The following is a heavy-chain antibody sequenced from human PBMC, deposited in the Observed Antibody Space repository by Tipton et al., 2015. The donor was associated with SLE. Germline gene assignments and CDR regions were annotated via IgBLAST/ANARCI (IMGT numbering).Heavy chain of an antibody. CDR2: IYTSGST. J-gene: IGHJ3*01. V-gene: IGHV4-61*02. D-gene: IGHD1-14*01. CDR3: AGNQFATVGAFDL. Sequence: LVKPTQTLSLTCTVSGDSISSGLYYWSWIRQPAGKGLEWIGRIYTSGSTNYHTSLRSRVTVSLDTSKNQISLNLTSVTAADTALYFCAGNQFATVGAFDLWGQGTMVTVSS. CDR1: GDSISSGLYY.